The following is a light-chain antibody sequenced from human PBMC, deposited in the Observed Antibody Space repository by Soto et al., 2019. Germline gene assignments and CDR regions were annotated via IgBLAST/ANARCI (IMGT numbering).Light chain of an antibody. CDR2: DAS. Sequence: EVLVTKSPAPLSLSPGEGATLSCRASQSVSSYVAWYQQKPCQAPRLLIYDASNRATGIPARFSGSGSGTDFTLTISSLEPEDFAVYYCQQRSNWPVTFGQGTRLEIK. CDR3: QQRSNWPVT. CDR1: QSVSSY. J-gene: IGKJ5*01. V-gene: IGKV3-11*01.